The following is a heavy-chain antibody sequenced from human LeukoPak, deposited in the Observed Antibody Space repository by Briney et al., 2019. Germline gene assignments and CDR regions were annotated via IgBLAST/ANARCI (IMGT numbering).Heavy chain of an antibody. D-gene: IGHD1-26*01. CDR2: INHSGST. V-gene: IGHV4-34*01. Sequence: SETLSLTCAVYGGSFSGYYWSWIRQPPGKGLEWIGEINHSGSTNYNPSLKSRVTISLDTSKNQFSLKLSSVTAADTAVYYCVRCAERGSYYGWFDPWGQGTLVTVSS. J-gene: IGHJ5*02. CDR3: VRCAERGSYYGWFDP. CDR1: GGSFSGYY.